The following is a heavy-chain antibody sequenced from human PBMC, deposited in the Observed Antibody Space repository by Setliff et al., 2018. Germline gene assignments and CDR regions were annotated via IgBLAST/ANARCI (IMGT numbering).Heavy chain of an antibody. CDR3: ASMSGLRYGYFF. Sequence: PGESLKISCKGSGYSFSNFWIGWVRQMPGKGLEWMGIIYPEDGETLYAEKFQGRVTIVADTSINTAYMELSSLGSDDTAVYYCASMSGLRYGYFFWGQGTLVTVSS. D-gene: IGHD5-18*01. CDR1: GYSFSNFW. V-gene: IGHV1-69-2*01. J-gene: IGHJ4*02. CDR2: IYPEDGET.